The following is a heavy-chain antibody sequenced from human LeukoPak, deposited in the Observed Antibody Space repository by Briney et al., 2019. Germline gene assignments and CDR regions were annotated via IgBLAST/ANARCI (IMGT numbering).Heavy chain of an antibody. CDR2: ISGSGGGT. V-gene: IGHV3-23*01. CDR3: AKEYCSSTSCLDYYFDY. Sequence: PGRSLRLSCAASGFTFSSYAMSWVRQAPGKGLEWVSAISGSGGGTYYADSVKGRFTISRDNSKNTLYLQMNSLRAEDTAVYYCAKEYCSSTSCLDYYFDYWGQGTLVTVSS. D-gene: IGHD2-2*01. J-gene: IGHJ4*02. CDR1: GFTFSSYA.